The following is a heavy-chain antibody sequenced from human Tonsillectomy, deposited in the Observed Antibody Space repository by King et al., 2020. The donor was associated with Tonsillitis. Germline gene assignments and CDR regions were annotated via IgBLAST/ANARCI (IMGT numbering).Heavy chain of an antibody. CDR3: ARLDRDKYDSSGYKTSYIYGMDV. Sequence: GQLVQSGAEVKKPGESLKISCKGSGYSFTSYWIGWVRQLPGKGLEWMGVIHPTDSDTRYSPSFQGQVTISADKSISTAYLQWSSLKASDTAMYYSARLDRDKYDSSGYKTSYIYGMDVWGQGTTVTVSS. D-gene: IGHD3-22*01. J-gene: IGHJ6*02. V-gene: IGHV5-51*01. CDR1: GYSFTSYW. CDR2: IHPTDSDT.